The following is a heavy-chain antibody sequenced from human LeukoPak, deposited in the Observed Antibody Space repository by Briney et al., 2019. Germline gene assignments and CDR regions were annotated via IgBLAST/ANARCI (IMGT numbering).Heavy chain of an antibody. Sequence: ASVKVSCKASGYTFTNYYIHWVRQAPGQGLEWMGIINPSGSSTSYAQKFQGRVTMTRDTSTSTVYMELSSLRSEDTAVYYCAGGTTNTKGAFDMRGQGTMVTVSS. CDR3: AGGTTNTKGAFDM. CDR2: INPSGSST. J-gene: IGHJ3*02. D-gene: IGHD2-8*01. CDR1: GYTFTNYY. V-gene: IGHV1-46*01.